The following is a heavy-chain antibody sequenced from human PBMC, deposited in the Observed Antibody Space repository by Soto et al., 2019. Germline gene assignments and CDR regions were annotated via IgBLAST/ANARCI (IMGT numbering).Heavy chain of an antibody. Sequence: ASVKVSCKASGYTFTGYYMHWVRQAPGQGLEWMGWINPNSGGTNYAQKFQGWVTMTRDTSISTAYMELSRLRSDDTAVYYCARASSSSIGYYYYGMDVWGQGTTVTVS. J-gene: IGHJ6*02. V-gene: IGHV1-2*04. D-gene: IGHD6-13*01. CDR1: GYTFTGYY. CDR2: INPNSGGT. CDR3: ARASSSSIGYYYYGMDV.